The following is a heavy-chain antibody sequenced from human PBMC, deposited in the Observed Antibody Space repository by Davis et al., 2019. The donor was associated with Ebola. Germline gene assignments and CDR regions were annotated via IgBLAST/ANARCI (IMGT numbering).Heavy chain of an antibody. J-gene: IGHJ3*02. V-gene: IGHV3-48*03. D-gene: IGHD3-22*01. CDR2: ISSSGSTI. CDR3: AASDYYDSSGYYPNDAFDI. CDR1: GFTFSSYE. Sequence: GESLKISCAASGFTFSSYEMNWVRQAPGKGLEWVSYISSSGSTIYYADSVKGRFTISRDNSKNTLYLQMNSLRAEDTAVYYCAASDYYDSSGYYPNDAFDIWGQGTMVTVSS.